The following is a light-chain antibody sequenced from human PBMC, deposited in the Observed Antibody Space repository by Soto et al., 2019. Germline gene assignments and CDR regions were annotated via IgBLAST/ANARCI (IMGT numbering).Light chain of an antibody. CDR2: GNS. V-gene: IGLV1-40*01. J-gene: IGLJ2*01. CDR3: QSYDSSLDVV. CDR1: SSNIGAGYD. Sequence: QSVLTQPPSVSGAXXXRXTISCTGSSSNIGAGYDVHWYQQLPGTAPKLLIYGNSNRPSGVPDRFSGSKSGTSASLAITGLQAEDEADYYCQSYDSSLDVVFGGGTKLTVL.